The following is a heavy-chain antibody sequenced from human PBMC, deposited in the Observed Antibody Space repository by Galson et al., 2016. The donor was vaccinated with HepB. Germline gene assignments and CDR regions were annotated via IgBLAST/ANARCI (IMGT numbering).Heavy chain of an antibody. CDR3: AKRHEYCPPVGCSVDS. CDR2: DSMDGRRK. Sequence: SLRLSCAASGFTFNKRGMHWVRQAPGKGLEWVAADSMDGRRKFYADSVKGRFKFSRDNSNNMLYLQMSSLRVDDTAVYYCAKRHEYCPPVGCSVDSWGQGTLVSVSS. CDR1: GFTFNKRG. J-gene: IGHJ4*02. D-gene: IGHD2/OR15-2a*01. V-gene: IGHV3-30*18.